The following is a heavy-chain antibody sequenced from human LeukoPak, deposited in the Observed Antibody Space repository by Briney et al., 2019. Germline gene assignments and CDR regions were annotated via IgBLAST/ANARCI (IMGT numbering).Heavy chain of an antibody. CDR2: IYYSGST. CDR1: GGFFSSGSSY. D-gene: IGHD3-3*01. J-gene: IGHJ3*02. CDR3: PVGQKYDFWSGYPDGFDI. V-gene: IGHV4-39*01. Sequence: SETLSLTCNVSGGFFSSGSSYWGWIRQPPGKGLEWIGSIYYSGSTYYNPSLKSRVTISVDTSKKQFSLKLYSVTAADTAVYYCPVGQKYDFWSGYPDGFDIWGQGTMVTVSS.